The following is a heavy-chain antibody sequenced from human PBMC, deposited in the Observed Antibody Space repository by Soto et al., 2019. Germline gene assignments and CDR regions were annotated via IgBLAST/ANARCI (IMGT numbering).Heavy chain of an antibody. J-gene: IGHJ4*02. CDR2: IWYDGSNK. Sequence: PGESLKISCAASGFTFSSYGMHWVRQAPGKGLEWVAVIWYDGSNKYYADSVKGRFTISRDNSKNTLYLQMNSLRAEDTAVYYCARDRSSSWYFDYWGQGTLVTVSS. CDR3: ARDRSSSWYFDY. V-gene: IGHV3-33*01. D-gene: IGHD6-13*01. CDR1: GFTFSSYG.